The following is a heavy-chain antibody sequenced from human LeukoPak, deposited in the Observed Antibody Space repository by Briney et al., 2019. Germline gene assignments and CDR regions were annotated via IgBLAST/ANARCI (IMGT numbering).Heavy chain of an antibody. CDR2: VWNDGSKT. D-gene: IGHD4-11*01. CDR3: ARGVRTVDY. J-gene: IGHJ4*02. CDR1: GFTFSTYA. V-gene: IGHV3-33*08. Sequence: GGSLRLSCAASGFTFSTYAMNWVRQAPGKGLEWVADVWNDGSKTYYADSVKGRFTISRDNSKNTLYLQMDSLKPEDTAVYYCARGVRTVDYWGQGTLVTVSS.